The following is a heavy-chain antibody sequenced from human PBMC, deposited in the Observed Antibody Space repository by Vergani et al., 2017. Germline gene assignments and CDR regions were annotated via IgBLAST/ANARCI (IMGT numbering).Heavy chain of an antibody. V-gene: IGHV4-39*07. J-gene: IGHJ6*02. Sequence: QLQLQESGPGLVKPSETLSLTCTVSGGSISSSSYYWSWIRQPPGKGLEWIGEINHSGSTNYNPSLKSRVTISVEPSKNQFSLKLSSVTAADTAVYYCARVGYGDYYGMDVWGQGP. CDR1: GGSISSSSYY. CDR3: ARVGYGDYYGMDV. D-gene: IGHD4-17*01. CDR2: INHSGST.